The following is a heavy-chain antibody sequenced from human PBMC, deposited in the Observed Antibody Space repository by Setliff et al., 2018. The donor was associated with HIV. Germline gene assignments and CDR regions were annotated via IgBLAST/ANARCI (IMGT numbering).Heavy chain of an antibody. Sequence: GGSLRLSCAASGFTFSNAWMKWVRQAPGKGLEWVGRIKSKTDGGTTDYAAPVKCRFTISRDDSKNTLYLQMNSLKTEDTAVYYCTTDLGGSYHGWNYWGQGSLVTVSS. CDR3: TTDLGGSYHGWNY. J-gene: IGHJ4*02. V-gene: IGHV3-15*07. CDR2: IKSKTDGGTT. D-gene: IGHD1-26*01. CDR1: GFTFSNAW.